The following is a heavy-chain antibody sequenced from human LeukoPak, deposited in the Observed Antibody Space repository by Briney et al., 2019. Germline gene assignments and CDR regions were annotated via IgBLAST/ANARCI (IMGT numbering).Heavy chain of an antibody. Sequence: SETLSLTCAVYGGSFSRYYWSWIRQSPGKGLEWIAEIDHRGDTNYNPSVKSRVTISVDTSKNQFSLKVRSLSAADTAVYYCARGATISETGYFDLWGQGTLVTVSS. D-gene: IGHD5-24*01. V-gene: IGHV4-34*01. CDR2: IDHRGDT. CDR3: ARGATISETGYFDL. CDR1: GGSFSRYY. J-gene: IGHJ4*03.